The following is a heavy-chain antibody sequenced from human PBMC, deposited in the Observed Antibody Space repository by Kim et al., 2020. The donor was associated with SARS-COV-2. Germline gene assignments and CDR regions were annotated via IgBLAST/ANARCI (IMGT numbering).Heavy chain of an antibody. Sequence: SETLSLTCTVSGGSISSSSYYWGWIRQPPGKGLEWIGSIYYSGSTYYNPSLKSRVTISVDTSKNQFSLKLSSVTAADTAVYYCARLSRELSPEFDYWGQGTLVTVSS. CDR1: GGSISSSSYY. V-gene: IGHV4-39*01. D-gene: IGHD1-26*01. J-gene: IGHJ4*02. CDR2: IYYSGST. CDR3: ARLSRELSPEFDY.